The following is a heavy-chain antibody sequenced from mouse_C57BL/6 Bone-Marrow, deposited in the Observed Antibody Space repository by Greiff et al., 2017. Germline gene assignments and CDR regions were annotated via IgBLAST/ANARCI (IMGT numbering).Heavy chain of an antibody. V-gene: IGHV5-4*01. D-gene: IGHD1-1*01. J-gene: IGHJ1*03. CDR3: AREGGYGSSYWYFDV. CDR2: ISDGGSYT. CDR1: GFTFSSYA. Sequence: EVHLVESGGGLVKPGGSLKLSCAASGFTFSSYAMSWVRQTPEKRLEWVATISDGGSYTYYPDNVKGRFTIARDNAKNNLYLQRSQLKSEDTAMYYCAREGGYGSSYWYFDVWGTGTTVTVSS.